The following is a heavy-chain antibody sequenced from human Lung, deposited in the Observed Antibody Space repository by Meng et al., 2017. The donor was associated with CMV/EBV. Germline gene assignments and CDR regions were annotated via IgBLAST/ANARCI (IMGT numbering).Heavy chain of an antibody. J-gene: IGHJ4*02. D-gene: IGHD4-11*01. CDR1: GFTFDDYT. Sequence: GGSLRLSCAASGFTFDDYTMHWVRQAPGKGLEWVSLISWDGGSTYYADSVKGRFTISRDNSKNSLYLQMNSLRTEDTALYYCAKDRAQDLAAGYSNYEFDYWGQGTLVTVSS. CDR3: AKDRAQDLAAGYSNYEFDY. V-gene: IGHV3-43*01. CDR2: ISWDGGST.